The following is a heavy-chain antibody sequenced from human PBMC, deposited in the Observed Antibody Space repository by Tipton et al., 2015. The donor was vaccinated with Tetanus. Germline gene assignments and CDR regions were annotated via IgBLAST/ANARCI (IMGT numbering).Heavy chain of an antibody. V-gene: IGHV4-31*03. Sequence: GLVKPSETLSLSCTVSGGSISSSFYNWGWIRQPPGKGLEWIGYIDYRGNTYYNPSLRRRVTFSFDTSENQFSLKLTSVTAADTAVYYCASDPALMGNFDYWGQGTLVTVSS. J-gene: IGHJ4*02. CDR1: GGSISSSFYN. CDR3: ASDPALMGNFDY. D-gene: IGHD2-2*01. CDR2: IDYRGNT.